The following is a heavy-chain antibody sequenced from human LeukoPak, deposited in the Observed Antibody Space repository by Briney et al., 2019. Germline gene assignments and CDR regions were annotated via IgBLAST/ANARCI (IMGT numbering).Heavy chain of an antibody. Sequence: SETLSLTCTVSGGSISSGGYYWSWIRQHPGKGLEWIGYIYYSGSTYYNPSLKSRVTISVDTSKNQFSLKLSSVTAADTAVYYCAIRDYSNPYFDYWGQGTLVTVSS. D-gene: IGHD4-11*01. CDR2: IYYSGST. V-gene: IGHV4-31*03. CDR1: GGSISSGGYY. J-gene: IGHJ4*02. CDR3: AIRDYSNPYFDY.